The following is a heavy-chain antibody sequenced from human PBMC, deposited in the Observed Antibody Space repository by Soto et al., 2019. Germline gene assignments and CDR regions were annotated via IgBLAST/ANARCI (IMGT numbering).Heavy chain of an antibody. J-gene: IGHJ6*02. CDR3: ARVPLVAGSAFYCAMDV. Sequence: CLTPACVPSRSYLISSTMNWVRPPQGDVVEWVESISGSSKDTFYRDSVKGRFASSRDSAGTSLFLRMDSVKVEDTAVYHFARVPLVAGSAFYCAMDVWGPGTVVTVSS. CDR2: ISGSSKDT. V-gene: IGHV3-21*01. CDR1: RSYLISST. D-gene: IGHD3-16*01.